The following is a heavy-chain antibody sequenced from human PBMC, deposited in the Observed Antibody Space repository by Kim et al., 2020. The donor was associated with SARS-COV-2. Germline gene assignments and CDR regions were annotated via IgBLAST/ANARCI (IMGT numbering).Heavy chain of an antibody. CDR1: GFTFSSYA. CDR3: AREEWVRGVIQYAFDI. CDR2: ISYDGSNK. J-gene: IGHJ3*02. V-gene: IGHV3-30*04. Sequence: GGSLRLSCAASGFTFSSYAMHWVRQAPGKGLEWVAVISYDGSNKYYADSVKGRFTISRDNSKNTLYLQMNSLRAEDTAVYYCAREEWVRGVIQYAFDIWGQGTMVTVSS. D-gene: IGHD3-10*01.